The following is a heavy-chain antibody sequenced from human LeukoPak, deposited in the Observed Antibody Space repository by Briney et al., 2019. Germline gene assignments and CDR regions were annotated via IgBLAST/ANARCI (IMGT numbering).Heavy chain of an antibody. CDR1: GGSFSGYY. J-gene: IGHJ4*02. D-gene: IGHD3-22*01. CDR3: ARGQRLDYYDSSGYLCWSDY. Sequence: SETLSLTCAVYGGSFSGYYWSWIRQPPGKGLEWIGEVNHSGSTNYNPSLKSRVTISVDTSKNQFSLKLSSVTAADTAVYYCARGQRLDYYDSSGYLCWSDYWGQGTLVTVSS. V-gene: IGHV4-34*01. CDR2: VNHSGST.